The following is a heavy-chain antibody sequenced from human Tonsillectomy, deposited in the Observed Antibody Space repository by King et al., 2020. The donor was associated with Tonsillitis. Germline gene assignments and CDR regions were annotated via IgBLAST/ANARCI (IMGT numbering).Heavy chain of an antibody. D-gene: IGHD5-24*01. Sequence: QLQESGPGLVKPSETLSLTCTVSGGSISSFYWSWIRQPPGKGLEWIGYIYYTGNINYNPSLKSRVTISVDTSKNHFSLNLTSVTAADTAVYYCARGGVATILDLWGQGSLVTVSS. V-gene: IGHV4-59*01. J-gene: IGHJ5*02. CDR3: ARGGVATILDL. CDR1: GGSISSFY. CDR2: IYYTGNI.